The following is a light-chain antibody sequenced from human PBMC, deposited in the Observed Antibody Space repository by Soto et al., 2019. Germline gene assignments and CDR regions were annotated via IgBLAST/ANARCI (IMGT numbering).Light chain of an antibody. Sequence: DIQMTQSPSTVSASVGDSVTITGRARPSLTAWLAWYQQRPGKAPKLLIYDVHSLQSGAPSSFSASGSGTEFTLTISSLQPDDFATYCCQHDNMYPPWTFGQGTRLEIK. V-gene: IGKV1-5*01. CDR2: DVH. J-gene: IGKJ5*01. CDR3: QHDNMYPPWT. CDR1: PSLTAW.